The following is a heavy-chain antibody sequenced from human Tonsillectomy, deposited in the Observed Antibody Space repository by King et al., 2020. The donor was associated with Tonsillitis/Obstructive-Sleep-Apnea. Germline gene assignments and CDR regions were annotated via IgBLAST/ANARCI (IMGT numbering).Heavy chain of an antibody. CDR3: ASSMVRGAQRDY. CDR1: GYTFTSYY. CDR2: INPSGGST. Sequence: QLVQSGAEVKKPGASVKVSCKASGYTFTSYYMHWVRQAPGQGLEWMGIINPSGGSTSYAQKFQGRVTMTRDTSTSTVYMELSSLRSEDTAVYYCASSMVRGAQRDYWGQGTLVTVSS. D-gene: IGHD3-10*01. J-gene: IGHJ4*02. V-gene: IGHV1-46*01.